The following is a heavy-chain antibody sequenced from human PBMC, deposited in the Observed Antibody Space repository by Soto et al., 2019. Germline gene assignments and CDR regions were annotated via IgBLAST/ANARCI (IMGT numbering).Heavy chain of an antibody. D-gene: IGHD6-6*01. CDR1: GYTFTSYD. Sequence: ASVKVSCKASGYTFTSYDINWVRQATGQGLEWMGWMNPNSGNTGYAQKFQGRVTMTRNTSISTAYMELSSLRSEETAVYYCARGKRGIAAPRTPNYYYYYMDVWGKGTTVTVSS. CDR2: MNPNSGNT. V-gene: IGHV1-8*01. CDR3: ARGKRGIAAPRTPNYYYYYMDV. J-gene: IGHJ6*03.